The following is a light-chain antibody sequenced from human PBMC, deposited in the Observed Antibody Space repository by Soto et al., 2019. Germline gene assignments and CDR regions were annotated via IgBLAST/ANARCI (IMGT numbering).Light chain of an antibody. CDR3: LQDYNYPRT. J-gene: IGKJ1*01. V-gene: IGKV1-6*01. CDR1: QSIRND. Sequence: IQMTQSPSSLSASVGDRFTITFRSSQSIRNDLGWFQQKPGQAPKLLIYLASTLQSGVPSRFSGFGFGTDFTLTIISLQPEDFATYYCLQDYNYPRTFGPGTKVDI. CDR2: LAS.